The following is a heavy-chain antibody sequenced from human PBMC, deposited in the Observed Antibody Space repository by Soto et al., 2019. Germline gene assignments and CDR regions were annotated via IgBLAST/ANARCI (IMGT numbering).Heavy chain of an antibody. CDR3: ASGLHGSSWFGPVFVY. CDR2: IIPIFGTA. Sequence: QVPLVQSGAEVKKPGSSVKVSCKASGGTFSSYAISWVRQAPGQGPEWMGGIIPIFGTANYAQKFQGRVTITADESTSTAYMELSSLRSEDTAVYYCASGLHGSSWFGPVFVYWGQGTLVTVSS. V-gene: IGHV1-69*01. CDR1: GGTFSSYA. D-gene: IGHD6-13*01. J-gene: IGHJ4*02.